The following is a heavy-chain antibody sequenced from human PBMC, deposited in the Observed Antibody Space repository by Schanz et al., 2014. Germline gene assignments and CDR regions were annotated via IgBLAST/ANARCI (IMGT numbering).Heavy chain of an antibody. D-gene: IGHD3-10*01. V-gene: IGHV4-39*02. CDR3: ARLMVPGWFDP. Sequence: QLQLQESGPGLVKPSETLSLTCTVSGGSISSSSYYWGWIRQTSGKGLEWIGSIYYRGNTYYTPSRRGQLPMSVDTSKSHLSVQLPSVTAADTAVYYCARLMVPGWFDPWGQGQLVTVSS. CDR2: IYYRGNT. CDR1: GGSISSSSYY. J-gene: IGHJ5*02.